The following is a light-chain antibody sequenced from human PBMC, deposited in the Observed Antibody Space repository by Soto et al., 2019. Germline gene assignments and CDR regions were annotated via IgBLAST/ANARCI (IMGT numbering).Light chain of an antibody. CDR2: WAS. CDR3: QQYYSTPPYT. V-gene: IGKV4-1*01. J-gene: IGKJ2*01. CDR1: QSVLYSSNNKNY. Sequence: DIAMTQSPDSLAVSLGERATINCKSSQSVLYSSNNKNYLAWYQQKPGQPPKLLIYWASTRESGVPDRFSGSGSGTDFTLTISSLQAEDVAVYYCQQYYSTPPYTIGQGTKLEIK.